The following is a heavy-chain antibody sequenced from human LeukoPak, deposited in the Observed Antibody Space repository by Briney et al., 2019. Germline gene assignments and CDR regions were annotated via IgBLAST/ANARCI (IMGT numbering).Heavy chain of an antibody. V-gene: IGHV3-23*01. Sequence: PGGSLGLSCAASGFTFSSYAMSWVRQAPGKGLEWVSAISGSGGSTYYADSVKGRFTISRDNSKNTLYLQMNSLRAEDTAVYYCAEDMRFDWTPYYFDYWGQGTLVTVSS. CDR3: AEDMRFDWTPYYFDY. CDR1: GFTFSSYA. J-gene: IGHJ4*02. D-gene: IGHD3-9*01. CDR2: ISGSGGST.